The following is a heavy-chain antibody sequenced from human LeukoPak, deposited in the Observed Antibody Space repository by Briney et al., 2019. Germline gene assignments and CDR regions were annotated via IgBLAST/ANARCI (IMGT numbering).Heavy chain of an antibody. Sequence: PGGSLRLSCAASGFTFSNYGMSWVRQAPGKGLEWVSIISDSGSGTYYADSVKGRFTISRDNSKNTLYLQMNSLRVEDTAVYYCAKQYDFWSGPDYWGQGTLVTVSS. CDR3: AKQYDFWSGPDY. CDR2: ISDSGSGT. J-gene: IGHJ4*02. V-gene: IGHV3-23*01. CDR1: GFTFSNYG. D-gene: IGHD3-3*01.